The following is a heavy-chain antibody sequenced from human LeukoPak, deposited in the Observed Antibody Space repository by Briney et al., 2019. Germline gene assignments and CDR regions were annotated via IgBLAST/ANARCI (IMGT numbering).Heavy chain of an antibody. V-gene: IGHV4-61*02. CDR1: GGSISSGSYY. CDR2: IYTSGST. D-gene: IGHD1-14*01. J-gene: IGHJ5*01. Sequence: SQTLSLTCTVSGGSISSGSYYWSWIRQPAGKGLEWIGRIYTSGSTNYNPSLKSRVTISVDTSKNQFSLKLSSVTATDTAVYYCVSTATYVGEPNWFDSWGQGTLVTVSS. CDR3: VSTATYVGEPNWFDS.